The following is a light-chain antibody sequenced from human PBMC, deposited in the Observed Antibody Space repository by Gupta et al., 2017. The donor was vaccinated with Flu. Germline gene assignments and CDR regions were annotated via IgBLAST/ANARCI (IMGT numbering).Light chain of an antibody. Sequence: EIVLTQSPGTLSLSPGERATLSCRASQSVSSNYLAWYQQKPGQAPSLLIYGASTRASDIPDRFSGSGSGTDFTLTISRLDPDDSAVYCCQQYGNSPQTFGQGTKVEIK. V-gene: IGKV3-20*01. CDR2: GAS. CDR1: QSVSSNY. J-gene: IGKJ1*01. CDR3: QQYGNSPQT.